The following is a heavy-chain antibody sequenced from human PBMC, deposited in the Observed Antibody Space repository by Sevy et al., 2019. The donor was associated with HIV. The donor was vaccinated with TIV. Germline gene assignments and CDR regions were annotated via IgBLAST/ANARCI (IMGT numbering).Heavy chain of an antibody. CDR2: IYYSGST. CDR1: GGSISSYY. D-gene: IGHD6-13*01. V-gene: IGHV4-59*01. CDR3: ARVPAPSLSTAAAPPLNYYYGMDV. J-gene: IGHJ6*02. Sequence: SDTLSLTCTVSGGSISSYYWSWIRQPPGKGLEWIGYIYYSGSTNCNPSLKSRVTISVDTSKNQFSLKLSSVTAADTAVYYCARVPAPSLSTAAAPPLNYYYGMDVWGQGTTVTVSS.